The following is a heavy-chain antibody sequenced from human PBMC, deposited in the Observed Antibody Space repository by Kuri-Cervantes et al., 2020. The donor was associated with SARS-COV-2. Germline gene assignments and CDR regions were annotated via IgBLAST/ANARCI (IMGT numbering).Heavy chain of an antibody. D-gene: IGHD1-1*01. CDR1: GFTFSSYA. J-gene: IGHJ4*02. V-gene: IGHV3-74*01. CDR3: VRDGDHWNFDY. CDR2: INSDGSST. Sequence: GGSLRLSCAASGFTFSSYAMHWVRQAPGKGLVWVSRINSDGSSTSYADSVKGRFTISRDNAKNMLFLQMNSLRAEDTAVYYCVRDGDHWNFDYWGQGTLVTVSS.